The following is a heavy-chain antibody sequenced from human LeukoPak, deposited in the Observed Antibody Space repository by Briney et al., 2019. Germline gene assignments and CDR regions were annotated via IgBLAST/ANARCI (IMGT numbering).Heavy chain of an antibody. CDR3: AKMGKTENHYGSGRFSYYHYMDV. Sequence: PGWSLRLCCAASGFTFSTYGMHWVRQDPGKGLEWVAFIRSDGISKYYADSVKGRFTISRDNSKNTLYLQMNSLRAEDTAVYYCAKMGKTENHYGSGRFSYYHYMDVWGKGTTVTISS. J-gene: IGHJ6*03. V-gene: IGHV3-30*02. CDR2: IRSDGISK. CDR1: GFTFSTYG. D-gene: IGHD3-10*01.